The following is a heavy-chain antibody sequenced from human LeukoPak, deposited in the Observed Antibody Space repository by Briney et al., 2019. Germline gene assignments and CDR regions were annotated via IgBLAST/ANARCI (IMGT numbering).Heavy chain of an antibody. CDR1: GFSLSTSGVG. V-gene: IGHV2-5*02. J-gene: IGHJ5*02. D-gene: IGHD3-22*01. CDR2: IYWDDDK. CDR3: AHRPPDPLDYYDSSGYHH. Sequence: SGPTLVKPTQTLTLTCTFSGFSLSTSGVGVGWIRQPPGKALEWLALIYWDDDKRYSPFLKSRLTITKDTSKNQVVLTMTNMDPVDTATYYCAHRPPDPLDYYDSSGYHHWGQGTLVTVSS.